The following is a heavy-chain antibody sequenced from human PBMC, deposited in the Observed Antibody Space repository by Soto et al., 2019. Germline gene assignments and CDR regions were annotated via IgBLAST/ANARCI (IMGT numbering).Heavy chain of an antibody. CDR3: ARGSDGVWNWFDP. D-gene: IGHD2-21*02. CDR2: IYNSGNT. Sequence: PSETLSLTCAVSGGSISSGFYSWSWIRQPPGQGLEWIGYIYNSGNTYYNPSLMSRVTISVDRSQNHFSLTLTSVTAADTAVYYCARGSDGVWNWFDPWGQGTQVTVSS. CDR1: GGSISSGFYS. V-gene: IGHV4-30-2*01. J-gene: IGHJ5*02.